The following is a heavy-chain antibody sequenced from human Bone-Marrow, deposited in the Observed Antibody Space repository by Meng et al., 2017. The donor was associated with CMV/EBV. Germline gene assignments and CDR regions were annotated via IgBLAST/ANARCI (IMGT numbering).Heavy chain of an antibody. J-gene: IGHJ4*02. D-gene: IGHD3-22*01. CDR2: INWNGGST. Sequence: GESLKISCAASGFTFDDYGMSWVRQAPGKGLEWVSGINWNGGSTGYADSVKGRFTISRDNAKNSLYLQMNSLRAEDTALYYCARDNRGYDSSGYFEFAYWGQGPLV. V-gene: IGHV3-20*04. CDR1: GFTFDDYG. CDR3: ARDNRGYDSSGYFEFAY.